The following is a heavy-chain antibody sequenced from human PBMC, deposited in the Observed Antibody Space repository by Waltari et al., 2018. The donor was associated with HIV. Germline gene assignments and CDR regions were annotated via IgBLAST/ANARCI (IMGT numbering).Heavy chain of an antibody. J-gene: IGHJ6*02. CDR3: ARNPCYCSSTSCYNPYYYYYYGMDV. Sequence: QVQLVQSGAEVKKPGASVKGSCKASGYTFTTYGISWVRQAPGQGPEWMGWINAYTGNTNEAQKHQGRVTMTTDTATSTAYMERRSLVSDDTAVYYCARNPCYCSSTSCYNPYYYYYYGMDVWGQGP. CDR2: INAYTGNT. V-gene: IGHV1-18*01. D-gene: IGHD2-2*02. CDR1: GYTFTTYG.